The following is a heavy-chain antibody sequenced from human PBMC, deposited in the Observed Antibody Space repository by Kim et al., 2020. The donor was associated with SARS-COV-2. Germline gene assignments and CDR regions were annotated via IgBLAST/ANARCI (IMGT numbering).Heavy chain of an antibody. CDR3: AKEGGNKWNDVTWVDC. CDR2: IRGSGYIT. CDR1: GFTFYSHA. J-gene: IGHJ4*02. V-gene: IGHV3-23*01. D-gene: IGHD1-1*01. Sequence: GGSLRLSCTASGFTFYSHAMLWVRQAPGEGLEWVSGIRGSGYITYYADSVKGRFTISRDNSKNTLYLQMDRQTLEDTAVYYCAKEGGNKWNDVTWVDCWGQATLASASS.